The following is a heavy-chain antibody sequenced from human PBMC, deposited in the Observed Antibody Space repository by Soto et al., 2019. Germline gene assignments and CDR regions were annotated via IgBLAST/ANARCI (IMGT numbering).Heavy chain of an antibody. CDR3: ARVNRYYDILTGYYVFDY. J-gene: IGHJ4*02. CDR1: GFTFSDYY. CDR2: ISSSGSTI. D-gene: IGHD3-9*01. V-gene: IGHV3-11*01. Sequence: GVPRLSRAASGFTFSDYYMSWIRQAPGKGLEWVSYISSSGSTIYYADSVKGRFTISRDNAKNSLYLQMNSLRAEDTAVYYCARVNRYYDILTGYYVFDYWGQGTLVTVSS.